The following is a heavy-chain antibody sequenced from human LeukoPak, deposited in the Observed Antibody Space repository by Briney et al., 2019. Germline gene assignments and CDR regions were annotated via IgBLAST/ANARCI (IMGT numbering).Heavy chain of an antibody. J-gene: IGHJ6*03. D-gene: IGHD5/OR15-5a*01. V-gene: IGHV1-46*01. Sequence: ASVKVSCKASGYTFTSYYMHWVRQAPGQGLEWIGIINPSGGSTSYTQKFQGRVTMTRDMSMSTVYMDLSSLRSEDTAVYYCARDGLGPGRYYYYYYMDVWGKGTMVTVSS. CDR3: ARDGLGPGRYYYYYYMDV. CDR2: INPSGGST. CDR1: GYTFTSYY.